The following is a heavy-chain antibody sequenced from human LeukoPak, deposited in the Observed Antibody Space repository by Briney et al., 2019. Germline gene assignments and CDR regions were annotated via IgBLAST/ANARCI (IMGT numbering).Heavy chain of an antibody. V-gene: IGHV3-30-3*01. CDR3: ARESVAGYFDY. Sequence: GGSLRLSCAASGFTFSSYAMHWVRQAPGKGLEWVAVISYDGSNKYYADSVKGRFTISRDNSKNTLYLQMNSLRAEDTAVYYCARESVAGYFDYWGQGTLVTVSP. D-gene: IGHD2-15*01. J-gene: IGHJ4*02. CDR1: GFTFSSYA. CDR2: ISYDGSNK.